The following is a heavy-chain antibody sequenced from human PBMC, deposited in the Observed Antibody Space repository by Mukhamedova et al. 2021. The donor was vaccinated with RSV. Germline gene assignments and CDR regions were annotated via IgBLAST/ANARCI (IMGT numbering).Heavy chain of an antibody. CDR3: SRFLSPSSSYYFVN. V-gene: IGHV3-48*02. J-gene: IGHJ4*02. Sequence: YYADSVKGRFTISRDNDKDTLYLQMNSLRDEDTAVYYCSRFLSPSSSYYFVNWGQGTLVTVAS. D-gene: IGHD6-6*01.